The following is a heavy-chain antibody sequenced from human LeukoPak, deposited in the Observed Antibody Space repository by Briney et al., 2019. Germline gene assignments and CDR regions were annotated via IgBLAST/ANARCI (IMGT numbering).Heavy chain of an antibody. V-gene: IGHV1-2*06. D-gene: IGHD3-9*01. J-gene: IGHJ5*02. Sequence: ASVKVSCKASGYTFTGYYMHWVRQAPGQGLEWMGRINPNSGGTNYAQKLQGRVTMTTDTSTSTAYMELRSLRSDDTAVYYCARDNYDILTGYSNWFDPWGQGTLVTVSS. CDR3: ARDNYDILTGYSNWFDP. CDR2: INPNSGGT. CDR1: GYTFTGYY.